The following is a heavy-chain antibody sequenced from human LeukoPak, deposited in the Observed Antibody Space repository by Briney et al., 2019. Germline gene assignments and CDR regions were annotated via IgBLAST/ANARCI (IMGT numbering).Heavy chain of an antibody. CDR3: ARARNFWSGYSNLNWFDP. CDR2: IYYSGST. V-gene: IGHV4-31*03. J-gene: IGHJ5*02. D-gene: IGHD3-3*01. Sequence: SETLSLTCTVSGGSISSGGYYWSWIRQHPGKGLEWIGYIYYSGSTYYNPSLKSRVTISVDTSKNQFSLKLSSVTAADTAVYYCARARNFWSGYSNLNWFDPWGQGTLVTVSS. CDR1: GGSISSGGYY.